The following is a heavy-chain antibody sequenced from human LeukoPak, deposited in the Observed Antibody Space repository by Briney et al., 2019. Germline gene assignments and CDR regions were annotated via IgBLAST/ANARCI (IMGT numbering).Heavy chain of an antibody. D-gene: IGHD6-13*01. CDR1: GFTFSDYW. CDR3: ATRSSHTSSWYVYLIWDY. J-gene: IGHJ4*02. V-gene: IGHV3-7*01. Sequence: PGGSLRLSCAASGFTFSDYWMTWVRQAPGKGLEWVANINQDGSVKNYVDSVKGRFTISRDNAKNSLYLPMNSLRAEDTAVYYCATRSSHTSSWYVYLIWDYWGQGALVTVSS. CDR2: INQDGSVK.